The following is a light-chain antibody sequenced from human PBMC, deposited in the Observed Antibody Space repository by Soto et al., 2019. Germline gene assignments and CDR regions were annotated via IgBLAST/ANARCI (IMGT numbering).Light chain of an antibody. CDR2: DVS. CDR3: QSYDSSWSGYV. V-gene: IGLV2-14*01. CDR1: SSDVGGYNY. Sequence: QSVLTQPASVSGSPGQSITISCTGTSSDVGGYNYVSWYQQHPGKAPKLMIYDVSNRPSGVPNRFSGSKSGTTASLAITGLQAEDVSDYYCQSYDSSWSGYVFVTGTMSPS. J-gene: IGLJ1*01.